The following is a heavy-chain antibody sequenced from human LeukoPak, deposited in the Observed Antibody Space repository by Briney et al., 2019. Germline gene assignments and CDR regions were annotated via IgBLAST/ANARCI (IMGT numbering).Heavy chain of an antibody. D-gene: IGHD2-2*01. CDR3: ASSSSWGLWIDY. J-gene: IGHJ4*02. V-gene: IGHV4-59*07. CDR1: VAFMCCYY. Sequence: SDTLSLICTVSVAFMCCYYWCCIRQSPGKGRECIGYIYYSGSTNYNPSLKSRVTISVDTSKNQFSLKLSSVTAADTAVYYCASSSSWGLWIDYWGQGTLVTVSS. CDR2: IYYSGST.